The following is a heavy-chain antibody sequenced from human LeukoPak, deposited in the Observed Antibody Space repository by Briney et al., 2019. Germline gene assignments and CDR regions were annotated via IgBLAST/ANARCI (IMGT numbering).Heavy chain of an antibody. CDR3: ARELAEWVRGIAGGKIDY. D-gene: IGHD6-13*01. CDR2: ISSSSSYI. CDR1: GFTFSSYS. V-gene: IGHV3-21*01. J-gene: IGHJ4*02. Sequence: GGSLRLSCAASGFTFSSYSMNWVRQAPGKGLEWVLSISSSSSYIYYADSVKGRFTISRDNAKNSLYLQMNSLRAEDTAVYYCARELAEWVRGIAGGKIDYWGQGTLVTVSS.